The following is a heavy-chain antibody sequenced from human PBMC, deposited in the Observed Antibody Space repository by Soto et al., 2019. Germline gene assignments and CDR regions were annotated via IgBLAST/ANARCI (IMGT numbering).Heavy chain of an antibody. V-gene: IGHV3-23*01. J-gene: IGHJ4*02. CDR3: AGRVSGNSPFDC. CDR2: ITRGGDTS. D-gene: IGHD2-15*01. Sequence: EVQLLESGGDLVQSGGSLRLSCAASGFTFTNYGMHWVRQAPGKGLEYVSAITRGGDTSYYADSVKGRFTISRDNSKNTLYLQMNSLRVEDTAMYYCAGRVSGNSPFDCWGQGTLVTVSS. CDR1: GFTFTNYG.